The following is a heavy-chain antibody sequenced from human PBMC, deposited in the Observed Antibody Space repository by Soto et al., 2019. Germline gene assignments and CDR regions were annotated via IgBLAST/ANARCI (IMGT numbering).Heavy chain of an antibody. CDR1: GGSIGSYY. D-gene: IGHD2-15*01. V-gene: IGHV4-59*08. CDR3: ARQFRYCSGGSCDYYYYMDV. J-gene: IGHJ6*03. CDR2: IYYSGST. Sequence: TLSLTCTVSGGSIGSYYWSWIRQPPGKGLEWIGYIYYSGSTNYNPSLKSRVTISVDTSKNQFSLKLSSVTAADTAVYYCARQFRYCSGGSCDYYYYMDVWGKGTTVTVSS.